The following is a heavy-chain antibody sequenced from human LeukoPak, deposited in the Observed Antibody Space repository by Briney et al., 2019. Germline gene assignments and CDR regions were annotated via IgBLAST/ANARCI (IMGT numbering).Heavy chain of an antibody. CDR2: INSDGSIT. Sequence: GGSLRLSCAASGFTFTTYWMHWVRQAPGKGLVWVSHINSDGSITSYADSVKGRFTISRDNAKNTLYLQINSLRAEDTAVYYCARDAVDTANAVWGQGTTVTVSS. J-gene: IGHJ6*02. D-gene: IGHD5-18*01. CDR3: ARDAVDTANAV. V-gene: IGHV3-74*01. CDR1: GFTFTTYW.